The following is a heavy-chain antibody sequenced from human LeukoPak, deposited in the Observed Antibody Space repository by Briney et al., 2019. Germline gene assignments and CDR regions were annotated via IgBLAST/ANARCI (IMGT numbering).Heavy chain of an antibody. V-gene: IGHV4-4*07. CDR2: IYSSGTT. CDR1: GGSISNYY. Sequence: SETLSPTCTASGGSISNYYWTWIRQPAGKGLEWIGRIYSSGTTTYNPSLKSRVAMSVDTSRNQFSLKLSSVTAADTAVYYCARVSPIAVAGSSYYYAMDVWGQGTTVTVSS. D-gene: IGHD6-19*01. CDR3: ARVSPIAVAGSSYYYAMDV. J-gene: IGHJ6*02.